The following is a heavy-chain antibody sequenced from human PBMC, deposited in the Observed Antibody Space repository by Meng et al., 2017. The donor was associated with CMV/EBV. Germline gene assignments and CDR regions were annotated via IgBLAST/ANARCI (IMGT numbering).Heavy chain of an antibody. D-gene: IGHD3-10*01. CDR3: ARESGGGD. CDR2: ISSSSSYI. J-gene: IGHJ4*02. CDR1: GFTFSSYS. Sequence: GESLKISGAASGFTFSSYSMNWVRQAPGKGLEWVSSISSSSSYIYYADSVKGRFTISRDNAKNSLYLQMNSLRAEDTAVYYCARESGGGDWGQGTLVTVSS. V-gene: IGHV3-21*01.